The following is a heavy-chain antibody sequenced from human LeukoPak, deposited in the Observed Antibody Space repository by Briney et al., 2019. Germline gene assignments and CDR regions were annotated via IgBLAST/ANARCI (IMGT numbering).Heavy chain of an antibody. J-gene: IGHJ4*02. V-gene: IGHV1-2*02. CDR2: IDPYTGNT. Sequence: ASVKVSCKASGYTFVGYYLHWVRQAPGQGLEWMAWIDPYTGNTHYAQKFQGRITVTRDTSVSTTYMELSWLTSDDTARYYCAREYSASEHWGQGTLVTVSS. D-gene: IGHD5-12*01. CDR3: AREYSASEH. CDR1: GYTFVGYY.